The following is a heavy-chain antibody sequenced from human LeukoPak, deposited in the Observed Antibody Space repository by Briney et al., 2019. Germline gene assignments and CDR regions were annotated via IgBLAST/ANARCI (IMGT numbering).Heavy chain of an antibody. CDR2: IYHSGST. CDR1: GYSISSGYY. V-gene: IGHV4-38-2*02. Sequence: SETLSLTCTVSGYSISSGYYWGWIRQPPGKGLEWIGSIYHSGSTYYNPSLKSRVTISVDTSKNQFSLKLSSVTAADTAVYYCARVFNYGDYKDAFDIWGQGTMVTVSS. J-gene: IGHJ3*02. CDR3: ARVFNYGDYKDAFDI. D-gene: IGHD4-17*01.